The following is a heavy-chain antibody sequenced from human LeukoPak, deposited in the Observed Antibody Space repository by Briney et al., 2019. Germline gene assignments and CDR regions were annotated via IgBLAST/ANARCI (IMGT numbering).Heavy chain of an antibody. CDR1: GGSISSYY. CDR3: ARQDSSAYPADY. J-gene: IGHJ4*02. V-gene: IGHV4-59*08. CDR2: IYYSGST. D-gene: IGHD3-22*01. Sequence: PSETLSLTCNVSGGSISSYYWSWIRQPPGKGLEWIGYIYYSGSTNYNPPLESRVTISVDTSKNYFSLKLNSVTAADTAVYYCARQDSSAYPADYWGQGTLVTVSS.